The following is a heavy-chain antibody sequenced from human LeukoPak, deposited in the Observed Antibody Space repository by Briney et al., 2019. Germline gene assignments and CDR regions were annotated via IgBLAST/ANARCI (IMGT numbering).Heavy chain of an antibody. CDR2: ISDSGGST. CDR3: ARDPAWGAIDY. CDR1: GITLSNYG. Sequence: GGSLRLSCAVSGITLSNYGMSWVRQAPGKGLEWVAGISDSGGSTKYADSVKGRFTIARDNRKNTLYLQMNSLRVEDTGVYYCARDPAWGAIDYWGQGTLVTVSS. D-gene: IGHD7-27*01. V-gene: IGHV3-23*01. J-gene: IGHJ4*02.